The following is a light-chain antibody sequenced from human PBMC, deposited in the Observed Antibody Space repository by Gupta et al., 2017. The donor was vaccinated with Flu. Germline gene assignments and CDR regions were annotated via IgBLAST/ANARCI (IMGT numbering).Light chain of an antibody. CDR2: CTS. CDR1: QPILYSSNIRNA. CDR3: QQHYTTPYT. Sequence: NCMASQPILYSSNIRNALAWYQHKPGQPPRLLIYCTSSRESGVPYRFSGSGSGTSFTLTINNLQAEDVAVYYCQQHYTTPYTFGQGTKLEIK. V-gene: IGKV4-1*01. J-gene: IGKJ2*01.